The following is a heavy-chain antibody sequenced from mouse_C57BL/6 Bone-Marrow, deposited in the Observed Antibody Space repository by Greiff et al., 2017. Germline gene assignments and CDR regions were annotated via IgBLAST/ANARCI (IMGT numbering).Heavy chain of an antibody. J-gene: IGHJ1*03. Sequence: EVQLVESGGGLVKPGGSLKLSCAASGFTFSSYTMSWVRQTPEKRLQWVAAISGGGGNTYYPDSVKGRFTISRDNDKNILYLQMSRLRSEDTAVYYCSRQVTTVLATKYFDVWGTGTTVTVSS. CDR3: SRQVTTVLATKYFDV. V-gene: IGHV5-9*04. CDR2: ISGGGGNT. D-gene: IGHD1-1*01. CDR1: GFTFSSYT.